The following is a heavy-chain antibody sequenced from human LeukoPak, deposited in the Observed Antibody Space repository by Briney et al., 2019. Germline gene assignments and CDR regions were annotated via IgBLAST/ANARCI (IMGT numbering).Heavy chain of an antibody. CDR2: ISYDGSNK. CDR1: GFSFSSYG. D-gene: IGHD2-15*01. J-gene: IGHJ4*02. Sequence: GRSLRLSCAASGFSFSSYGMHWVRQAPGKGLEWVAVISYDGSNKYYADSVKGRFTISRDNSKNTLYLQMNSLRAEDTAVYYCANDRAGEAATDYWGQGTLVTVSS. V-gene: IGHV3-30*18. CDR3: ANDRAGEAATDY.